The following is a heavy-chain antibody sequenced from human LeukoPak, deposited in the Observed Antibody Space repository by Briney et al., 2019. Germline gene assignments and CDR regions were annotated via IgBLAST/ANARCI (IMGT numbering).Heavy chain of an antibody. J-gene: IGHJ1*01. CDR1: GFTFDDYA. D-gene: IGHD6-13*01. V-gene: IGHV3-9*01. CDR2: ISWNSGSI. Sequence: GGSLRLSCAASGFTFDDYAMHWVRQAPGKGLEWVSGISWNSGSIGYADSVKGRFTISRDNAKNSLYLQMNSLRAEDTALYYCAKSSSWYWEYFQHWGQGTLVTVSS. CDR3: AKSSSWYWEYFQH.